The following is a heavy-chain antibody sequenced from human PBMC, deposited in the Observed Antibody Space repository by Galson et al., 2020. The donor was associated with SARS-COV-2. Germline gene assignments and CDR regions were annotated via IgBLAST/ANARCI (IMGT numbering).Heavy chain of an antibody. D-gene: IGHD6-13*01. Sequence: GGSMRLSCAASGFTVSNNYMSWVRQAPGKGLEWVSLIYIDGSTYYADSVKGRVTISRDNSKNMLYLQMNSLRAEDTAVYYCARLVSSSWYNWFDPWGQGTLVTVSS. CDR2: IYIDGST. J-gene: IGHJ5*02. CDR1: GFTVSNNY. CDR3: ARLVSSSWYNWFDP. V-gene: IGHV3-66*01.